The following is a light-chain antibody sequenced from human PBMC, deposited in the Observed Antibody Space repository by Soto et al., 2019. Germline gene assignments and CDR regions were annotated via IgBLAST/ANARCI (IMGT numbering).Light chain of an antibody. Sequence: DIVMTQSPDSLAVSLGERATINCKSSQSVLYSSNNKNCSAWYQQKPGKPPKLLIYWASTRESGVPDRFSGSGSGTDFALTISSVQAEDVAVYYCQQYYSTPQTFGQGTKVEIK. J-gene: IGKJ1*01. CDR2: WAS. V-gene: IGKV4-1*01. CDR1: QSVLYSSNNKNC. CDR3: QQYYSTPQT.